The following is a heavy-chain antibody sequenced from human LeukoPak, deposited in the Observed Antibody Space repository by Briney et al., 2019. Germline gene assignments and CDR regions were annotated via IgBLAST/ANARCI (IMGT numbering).Heavy chain of an antibody. CDR3: AKDARRTNGWYFFDY. CDR1: GFAFSSQA. D-gene: IGHD6-19*01. V-gene: IGHV3-23*01. Sequence: GGSLRLSCAASGFAFSSQAMGWVRQAPGKGLEWVSVIIDSGSITYYADSVKGRFTISRDNSKNTLFLQMNRLRAEDTAVYYCAKDARRTNGWYFFDYWGQGTLVTVSS. CDR2: IIDSGSIT. J-gene: IGHJ4*02.